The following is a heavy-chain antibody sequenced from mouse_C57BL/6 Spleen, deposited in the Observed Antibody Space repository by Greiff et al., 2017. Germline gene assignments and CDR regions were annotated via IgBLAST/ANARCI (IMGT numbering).Heavy chain of an antibody. J-gene: IGHJ2*01. CDR3: ARKGKNDYDD. Sequence: QVQLKQSGAELARPGASVKLSCKASGYTFTSYGISWVKQRTGQGLEWIGEIYPRSGNTYYNEKFKGKATLTADKSSSTAYMELRSLTSEDSAVYFCARKGKNDYDDWGQGTTLTVSS. CDR2: IYPRSGNT. V-gene: IGHV1-81*01. D-gene: IGHD2-4*01. CDR1: GYTFTSYG.